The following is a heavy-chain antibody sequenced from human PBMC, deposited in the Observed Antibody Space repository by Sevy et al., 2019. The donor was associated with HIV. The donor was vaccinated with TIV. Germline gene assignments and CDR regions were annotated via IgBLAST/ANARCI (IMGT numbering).Heavy chain of an antibody. CDR3: ARDPRERADAFDI. CDR1: VFTFSSYA. CDR2: ISYDGSNK. J-gene: IGHJ3*02. D-gene: IGHD6-25*01. Sequence: GGSLRLSCAASVFTFSSYAMHWVRQAPGKGLEWVAVISYDGSNKYYADSVKGRFTISRDNSKNTLYLQMNSLRAEDTAVYYCARDPRERADAFDIWGQGTMVTVSS. V-gene: IGHV3-30-3*01.